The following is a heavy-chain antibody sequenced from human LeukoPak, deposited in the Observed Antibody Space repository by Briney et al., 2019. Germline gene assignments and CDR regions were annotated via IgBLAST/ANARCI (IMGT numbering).Heavy chain of an antibody. CDR1: GYTFTGYY. V-gene: IGHV1-2*02. J-gene: IGHJ4*02. D-gene: IGHD3-22*01. CDR3: ARDHNYYDSSGPFDY. Sequence: ASVKVSCKASGYTFTGYYMHWVRQAPGQGLEWMGWINPNSGGTNYAQKFQGRVTMTRDTSISTAYMELSRLRSDDTAVYYCARDHNYYDSSGPFDYWGQGTPVTVSS. CDR2: INPNSGGT.